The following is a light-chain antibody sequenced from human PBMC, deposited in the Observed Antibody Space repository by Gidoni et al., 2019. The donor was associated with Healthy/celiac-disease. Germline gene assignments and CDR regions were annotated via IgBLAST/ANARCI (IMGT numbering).Light chain of an antibody. CDR1: KLGDKY. J-gene: IGLJ2*01. V-gene: IGLV3-1*01. CDR2: DS. CDR3: QAWDSSTVV. Sequence: SYELTQPPSVSVSPGQTASITCSGDKLGDKYQDSKRPSGIPGRFSGSNSGNTATLTISGTQAMDEADYFCQAWDSSTVVFGGGTKLTVL.